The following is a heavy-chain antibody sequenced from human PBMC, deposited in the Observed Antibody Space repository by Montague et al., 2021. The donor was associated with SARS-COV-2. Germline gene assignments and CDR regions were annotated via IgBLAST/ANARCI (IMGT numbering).Heavy chain of an antibody. CDR3: AKEAVYSSSWEYFDY. J-gene: IGHJ4*02. V-gene: IGHV3-23*01. Sequence: FLSLSCSASGFSFSNYAMSWVRQAPGKGLEWVSPISGSGDITHYADSVKGRFTISRDNSKNTLYLQMNSLRAEDTAVYYCAKEAVYSSSWEYFDYWGQGTLVTVSS. CDR2: ISGSGDIT. D-gene: IGHD6-13*01. CDR1: GFSFSNYA.